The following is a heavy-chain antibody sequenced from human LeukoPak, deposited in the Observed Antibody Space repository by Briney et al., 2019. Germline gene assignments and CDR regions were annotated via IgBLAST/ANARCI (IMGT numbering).Heavy chain of an antibody. Sequence: SETLSLTCTVSGYSISSGYYWGWIRQPPGKGLEWIGSIYHSGSTNYNPSLKSRVTISVDTSKNQFSLKLSSVTAADTAVYYCARAQYSSSWVDYYYYMDVWGKGTTVTVSS. CDR2: IYHSGST. D-gene: IGHD6-13*01. CDR3: ARAQYSSSWVDYYYYMDV. V-gene: IGHV4-38-2*02. CDR1: GYSISSGYY. J-gene: IGHJ6*03.